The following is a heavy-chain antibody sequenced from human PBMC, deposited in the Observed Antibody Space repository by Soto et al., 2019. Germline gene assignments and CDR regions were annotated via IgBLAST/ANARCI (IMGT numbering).Heavy chain of an antibody. CDR1: GGTFGSYS. CDR3: ASEGPRRDGYNIDY. D-gene: IGHD5-12*01. J-gene: IGHJ4*02. V-gene: IGHV1-69*13. Sequence: LVKVSCKASGGTFGSYSISWVRQAPGQGLEWMGGIIPIFGTANYAQKFQGRVTITADESTSTAYMELSSLRSEDTAVYYCASEGPRRDGYNIDYWGQGTLVTVSS. CDR2: IIPIFGTA.